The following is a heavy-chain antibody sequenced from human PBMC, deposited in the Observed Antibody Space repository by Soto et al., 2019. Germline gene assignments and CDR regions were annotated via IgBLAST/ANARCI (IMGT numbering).Heavy chain of an antibody. CDR1: GDSSSSDY. CDR2: IYYSGGT. J-gene: IGHJ4*02. CDR3: AGHRKTAMVFES. Sequence: QAQLQESGPGLVKPSETLSLTCSVSGDSSSSDYWSWIRQPPGKGLEWIGYIYYSGGTYYNPSLKRRVTISMARSKRQVSLKLTSVSAADPAVYHCAGHRKTAMVFESWGQGTLVAVSS. D-gene: IGHD5-18*01. V-gene: IGHV4-59*08.